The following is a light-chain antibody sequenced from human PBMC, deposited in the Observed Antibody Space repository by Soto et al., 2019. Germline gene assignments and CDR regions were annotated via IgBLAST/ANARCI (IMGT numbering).Light chain of an antibody. CDR3: QQYNAWPLT. V-gene: IGKV3-15*01. CDR1: QSARSN. Sequence: EIVMTQSPATLSASPGDRVTLSCRASQSARSNSAWYQQKPGQTPRLLIYGASTRATGIPARFSGSGFETEFTLTISSLQSEDFAIYYCQQYNAWPLTFGGGTKVDIK. J-gene: IGKJ4*01. CDR2: GAS.